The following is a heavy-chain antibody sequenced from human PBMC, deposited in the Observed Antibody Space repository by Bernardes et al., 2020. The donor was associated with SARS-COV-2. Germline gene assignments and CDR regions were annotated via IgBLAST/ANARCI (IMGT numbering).Heavy chain of an antibody. D-gene: IGHD6-19*01. Sequence: GGSLRLCCLVSGFTFSSYTMHWVRQAPGKGLEYVSAISNDGASTFYADSVKDRFFISRDNSKNTLYLQMSSLRVEETAIYYCVKGSVAVPGVDYWGQGTLVTVSS. CDR1: GFTFSSYT. CDR3: VKGSVAVPGVDY. J-gene: IGHJ4*02. CDR2: ISNDGAST. V-gene: IGHV3-64D*06.